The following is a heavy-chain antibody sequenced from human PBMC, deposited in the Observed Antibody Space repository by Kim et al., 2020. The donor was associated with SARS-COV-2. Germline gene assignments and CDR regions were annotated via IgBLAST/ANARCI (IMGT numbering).Heavy chain of an antibody. J-gene: IGHJ3*02. CDR3: ARGTDIVVVPAAPNDAFDI. Sequence: SLVTISVDTSKNQFSLKLSSVTAADTAVYYCARGTDIVVVPAAPNDAFDIWGQGTMVTVSS. D-gene: IGHD2-2*01. V-gene: IGHV4-59*09.